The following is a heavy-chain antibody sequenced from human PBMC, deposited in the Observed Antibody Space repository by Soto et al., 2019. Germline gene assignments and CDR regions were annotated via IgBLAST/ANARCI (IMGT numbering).Heavy chain of an antibody. V-gene: IGHV3-48*02. CDR1: GFTFSSYS. D-gene: IGHD2-8*01. CDR3: ARDERIMVYAHPKIFEATISLDI. J-gene: IGHJ3*02. Sequence: HPGGSLRLSCAASGFTFSSYSMNWVRQAPGKGLEWVSYISSSSSTIYYADSVKGRFTISRDNAKNSLYLQMNSLRDEDTAVYYCARDERIMVYAHPKIFEATISLDIWGQGTMVTVSS. CDR2: ISSSSSTI.